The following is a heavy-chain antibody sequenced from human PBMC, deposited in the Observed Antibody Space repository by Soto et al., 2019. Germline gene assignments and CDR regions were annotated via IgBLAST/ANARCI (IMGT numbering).Heavy chain of an antibody. CDR1: GFSLTTSGVG. CDR2: IYWDDDK. Sequence: QITLNESGPTQVKPRQTLTLTCTFSGFSLTTSGVGVGWIRQSPGKAPEWLELIYWDDDKRYSPSLKSRLTITKDTSKNQVVLTMADLDPADTATYYCAHRVLRTVFGLVTTTASYFDFWGQGTPVAVSS. J-gene: IGHJ4*02. D-gene: IGHD3-3*01. V-gene: IGHV2-5*02. CDR3: AHRVLRTVFGLVTTTASYFDF.